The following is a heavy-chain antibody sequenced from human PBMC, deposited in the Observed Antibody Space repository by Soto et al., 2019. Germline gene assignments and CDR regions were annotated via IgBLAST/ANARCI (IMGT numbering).Heavy chain of an antibody. J-gene: IGHJ5*02. D-gene: IGHD2-2*01. CDR1: RGSISNYY. Sequence: PSETLSLTCTVSRGSISNYYWSWIRQPPGKGLEWIGYIYYSGSTNYNPSLKSRVTISVDTSKDQFSLKLSSVTAADTAVYYYARVGCISTNCYFSSDGRGWFDPWGQGTLVTVSS. CDR3: ARVGCISTNCYFSSDGRGWFDP. CDR2: IYYSGST. V-gene: IGHV4-59*01.